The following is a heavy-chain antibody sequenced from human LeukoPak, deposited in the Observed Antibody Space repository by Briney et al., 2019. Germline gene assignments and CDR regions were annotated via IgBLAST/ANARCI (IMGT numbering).Heavy chain of an antibody. CDR2: IIPMFGTA. CDR3: LRRQALRGRHRAFDP. Sequence: GASVKVSCKASGGTFSNYAISWVRQAPGQGLEWLGVIIPMFGTAKYAQKFQGGVTITTDESTTTAYMELISLRFEDTAVYYCLRRQALRGRHRAFDPWGQGTLVTVTS. V-gene: IGHV1-69*05. D-gene: IGHD6-25*01. CDR1: GGTFSNYA. J-gene: IGHJ5*02.